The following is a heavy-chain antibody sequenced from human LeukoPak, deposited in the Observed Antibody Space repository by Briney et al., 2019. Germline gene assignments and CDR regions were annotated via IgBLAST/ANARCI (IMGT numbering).Heavy chain of an antibody. CDR2: INPTGGST. CDR3: ARDRYSISSLYDF. CDR1: GYTFTSYY. V-gene: IGHV1-46*01. D-gene: IGHD6-6*01. Sequence: ASVKVSCKASGYTFTSYYIHWVRQAPGQGLEWMGIINPTGGSTTYAQKFKGRVTITRDTPTSTVYMVLSSLRSEDTAVYYCARDRYSISSLYDFWGQGTLVTVSS. J-gene: IGHJ4*02.